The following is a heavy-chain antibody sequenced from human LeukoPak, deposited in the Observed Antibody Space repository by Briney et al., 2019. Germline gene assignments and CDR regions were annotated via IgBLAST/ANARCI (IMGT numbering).Heavy chain of an antibody. CDR1: GFTFSSYW. J-gene: IGHJ5*02. V-gene: IGHV3-74*01. Sequence: GGSLRLSCAASGFTFSSYWMHWVRQAPGKGLVWVSRINSDGSSTSYADSVKGRFTISRDNAKNTLYLQMNSLRAEDTAVYYCARGIAAAGRAGFWWLDPWGQGTLVTVSS. CDR3: ARGIAAAGRAGFWWLDP. D-gene: IGHD6-13*01. CDR2: INSDGSST.